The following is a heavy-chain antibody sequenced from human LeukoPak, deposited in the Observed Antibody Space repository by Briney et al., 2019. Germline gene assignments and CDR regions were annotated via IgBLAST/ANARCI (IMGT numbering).Heavy chain of an antibody. D-gene: IGHD3-10*01. CDR2: FDPEDGET. Sequence: ASVKVSCKVSGYTLTELSMHWVRQAPGKGLEWMGGFDPEDGETIYAQKFQGRVTMTEDTSTDTAYMELSSLRSEDTAVYYCARGRGFGELWNDYYYDDLDVWGKGTTVTVSS. CDR3: ARGRGFGELWNDYYYDDLDV. V-gene: IGHV1-24*01. CDR1: GYTLTELS. J-gene: IGHJ6*04.